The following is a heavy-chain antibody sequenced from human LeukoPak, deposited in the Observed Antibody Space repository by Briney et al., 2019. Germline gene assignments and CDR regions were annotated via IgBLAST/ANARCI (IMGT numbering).Heavy chain of an antibody. CDR2: IYYSGST. CDR3: ARHDGPRVYSEFDP. J-gene: IGHJ5*02. D-gene: IGHD6-13*01. Sequence: SETLSLTCTVSGGSFSSSSDYWGWIRQPPGKGLEWIGSIYYSGSTYNNPSLKSRVTISVDTSKNQFSLKLSSVTAADTAVYYCARHDGPRVYSEFDPWGQGTLVTVSS. CDR1: GGSFSSSSDY. V-gene: IGHV4-39*01.